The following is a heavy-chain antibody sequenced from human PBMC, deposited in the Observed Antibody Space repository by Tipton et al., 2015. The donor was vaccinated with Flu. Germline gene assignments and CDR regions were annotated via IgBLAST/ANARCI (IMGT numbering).Heavy chain of an antibody. CDR1: GGSITNYY. CDR3: ARHIYAQLGPPYFDF. CDR2: IYYTGTT. D-gene: IGHD1-1*01. V-gene: IGHV4-59*08. J-gene: IGHJ4*02. Sequence: LRLSCTVSGGSITNYYWSWIRQTPGKGLEWIGYIYYTGTTNYNPSLKSRVTISVDTSRSQLYLKMSSLTAADTAVYYCARHIYAQLGPPYFDFWGQGTLVTVSS.